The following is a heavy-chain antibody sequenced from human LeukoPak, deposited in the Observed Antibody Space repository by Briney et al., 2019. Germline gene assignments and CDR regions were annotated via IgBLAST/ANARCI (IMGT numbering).Heavy chain of an antibody. J-gene: IGHJ4*02. Sequence: ASVKVSCKASGYTFTAYYMHWMRQAPGQGPEWMGWINPNSGGTNYAQKFQGRVTMTRDTSISTADMELRSLRSDDTAVYYCARAKVIVPDYWGQGTLVTVSS. CDR1: GYTFTAYY. V-gene: IGHV1-2*02. D-gene: IGHD5-18*01. CDR2: INPNSGGT. CDR3: ARAKVIVPDY.